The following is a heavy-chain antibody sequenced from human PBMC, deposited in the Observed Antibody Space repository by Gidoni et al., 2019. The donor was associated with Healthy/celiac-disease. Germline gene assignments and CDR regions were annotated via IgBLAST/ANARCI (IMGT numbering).Heavy chain of an antibody. D-gene: IGHD3-3*01. CDR1: GFTFSSYE. CDR3: AREVRGSGYSIEYFQH. J-gene: IGHJ1*01. V-gene: IGHV3-48*03. CDR2: ISSSGSTI. Sequence: EVQLVESGGGLVQPGGSLRLSCAASGFTFSSYEMNWVRQAPGKGLEWVSYISSSGSTIYYADSVKGRFTISRDNAKNSLYLQMNSLRAEDTAVYYCAREVRGSGYSIEYFQHWGQGTLVTVSS.